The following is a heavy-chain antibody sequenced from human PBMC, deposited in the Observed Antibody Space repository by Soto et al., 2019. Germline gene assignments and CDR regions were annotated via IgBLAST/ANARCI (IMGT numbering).Heavy chain of an antibody. V-gene: IGHV4-39*01. CDR3: ARGGSYFNWFDP. D-gene: IGHD1-26*01. CDR1: GGSVNTYNLF. CDR2: IHYGGNA. Sequence: PSETLSLTCTVSGGSVNTYNLFWAWVRQPPGKGLEWIASIHYGGNAYYSPSLTTRVTISRDTSKNRVSLELRSVTAADTAVYYCARGGSYFNWFDPWGQGTLVTVSS. J-gene: IGHJ5*02.